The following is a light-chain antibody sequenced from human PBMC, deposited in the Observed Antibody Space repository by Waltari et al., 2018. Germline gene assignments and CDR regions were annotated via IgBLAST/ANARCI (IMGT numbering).Light chain of an antibody. V-gene: IGKV3-20*01. CDR2: HAS. CDR3: QHYESLPVT. J-gene: IGKJ1*01. Sequence: PGTLSLSPGERATLSCRASQSISKYLAWYQQKPGQAPRLLIYHASSRAAGIPDRFSGSGSGTDFSLTISRLEPEDFAVYYCQHYESLPVTFGQGTKVEI. CDR1: QSISKY.